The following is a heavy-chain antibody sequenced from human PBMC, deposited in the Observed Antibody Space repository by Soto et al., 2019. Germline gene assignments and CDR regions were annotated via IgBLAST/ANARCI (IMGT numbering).Heavy chain of an antibody. J-gene: IGHJ4*02. Sequence: WGSLRISCASSGFTFSDYYMSWIRQPPGKGLEWISYITSSGGTIYYADSVKGRFTISRDNAKNSLYLQMNGLRAEDTAVYYCARDPLPHRSTFGYWGQGTLVTVSS. CDR2: ITSSGGTI. CDR3: ARDPLPHRSTFGY. V-gene: IGHV3-11*01. D-gene: IGHD3-16*02. CDR1: GFTFSDYY.